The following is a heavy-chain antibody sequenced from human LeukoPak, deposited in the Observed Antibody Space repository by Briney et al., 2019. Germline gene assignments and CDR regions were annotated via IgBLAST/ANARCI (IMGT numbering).Heavy chain of an antibody. CDR2: IYSSGST. D-gene: IGHD3-22*01. V-gene: IGHV4-31*03. CDR3: ARSDSSGYYGAY. CDR1: GGSINSGGYY. Sequence: PSQTLSLTCTVSGGSINSGGYYWSWIRQHPGEGLEWIGFIYSSGSTFYNPSLKSRVTISLDASKNQFSLKLSSVTAADTAVYYCARSDSSGYYGAYWGQGTLATVSS. J-gene: IGHJ4*02.